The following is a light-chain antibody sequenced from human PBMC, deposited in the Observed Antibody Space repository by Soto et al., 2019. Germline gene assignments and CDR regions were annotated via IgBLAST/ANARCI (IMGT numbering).Light chain of an antibody. CDR3: QHYNSWPYT. J-gene: IGKJ2*01. V-gene: IGKV3-15*01. Sequence: ETVRTQSPASVSVSPVERVTLSCRASQSVRTNLAWYQQKAGPAPRLLILGASARATGIPARFSGSWSETECTLTISSLTSADFAVYYCQHYNSWPYTFGQGPKLEIK. CDR2: GAS. CDR1: QSVRTN.